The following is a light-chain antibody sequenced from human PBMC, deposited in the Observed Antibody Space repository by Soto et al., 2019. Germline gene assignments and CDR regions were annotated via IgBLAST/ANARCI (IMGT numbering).Light chain of an antibody. J-gene: IGKJ1*01. CDR1: QSVSSN. CDR2: GAS. CDR3: EQYGSSPRT. Sequence: EIVMTQSPATLSVSPGERAPLSCRASQSVSSNLAWYQQKPGQAPRLLIYGASSRATGIPVRFSGSGSGTEFTLTISSLEPEDFAVYYCEQYGSSPRTFGQGTKVDIK. V-gene: IGKV3-15*01.